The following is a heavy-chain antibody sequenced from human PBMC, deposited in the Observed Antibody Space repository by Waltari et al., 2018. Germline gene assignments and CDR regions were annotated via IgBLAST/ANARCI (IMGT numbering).Heavy chain of an antibody. CDR1: GFTFSSYG. Sequence: AASGFTFSSYGMHWVRQAPGKGLEWVAFIRYDGSNKYYADSVKGRFTISRDNSKNTLYLQMNSLRAEDTAVYYCAKDHSGSYSWFDPWGQGTLVTVSS. CDR2: IRYDGSNK. CDR3: AKDHSGSYSWFDP. D-gene: IGHD1-26*01. V-gene: IGHV3-30*02. J-gene: IGHJ5*02.